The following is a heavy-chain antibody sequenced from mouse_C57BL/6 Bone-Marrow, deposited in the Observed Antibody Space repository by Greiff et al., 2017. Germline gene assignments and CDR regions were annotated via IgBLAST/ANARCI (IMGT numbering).Heavy chain of an antibody. V-gene: IGHV1-59*01. J-gene: IGHJ3*01. CDR1: GYTFTSYW. D-gene: IGHD3-2*01. CDR2: IDPSDSYT. Sequence: VQLQQSGAELVRPGTSVKLSCKASGYTFTSYWMHWVKQRPGQGLEWIGVIDPSDSYTNYNQKFKGKATLTVDTSSSTAYMQLSSLTSEDSAVYCCGLDSSGPWFAYWGQGTLVTVSA. CDR3: GLDSSGPWFAY.